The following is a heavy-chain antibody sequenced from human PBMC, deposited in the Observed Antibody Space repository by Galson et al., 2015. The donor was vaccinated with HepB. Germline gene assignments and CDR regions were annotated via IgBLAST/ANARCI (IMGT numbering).Heavy chain of an antibody. J-gene: IGHJ4*01. V-gene: IGHV3-9*01. CDR1: GLTFDDYT. D-gene: IGHD3-10*01. CDR2: VSWNSDKG. Sequence: SLRLSCATSGLTFDDYTFHWVRQRPGKGLEWVSSVSWNSDKGASADSAKGRFTISSDSATNSLNLEMTSLRAEDTALSHCTKEMRPRGHLFDWAIDYGGHGTLVTVSS. CDR3: TKEMRPRGHLFDWAIDY.